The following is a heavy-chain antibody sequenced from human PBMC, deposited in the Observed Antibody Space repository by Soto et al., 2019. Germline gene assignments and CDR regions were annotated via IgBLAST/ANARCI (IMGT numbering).Heavy chain of an antibody. CDR3: ARDRGGSGSYAFDY. CDR1: GGSIGTYY. Sequence: SETLSLTCTVSGGSIGTYYWSWIRQPPGKGLEWIGYIYYSGSTKYNPSLKSRVTISVDTSKNQFSLKLSSVTAADTAVYYCARDRGGSGSYAFDYWGQGTLVTVSS. V-gene: IGHV4-59*01. J-gene: IGHJ4*02. D-gene: IGHD3-10*01. CDR2: IYYSGST.